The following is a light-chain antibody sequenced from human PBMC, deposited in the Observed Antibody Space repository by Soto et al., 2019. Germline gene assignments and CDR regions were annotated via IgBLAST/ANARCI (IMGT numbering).Light chain of an antibody. V-gene: IGLV2-14*03. CDR3: SSYTSSSTLV. CDR2: DVS. Sequence: QSALTQPASVSGSPGQSITISCTGTSSDVGAYNYVSWYQLHPGKAPKLMIYDVSNRPSGVSNRFSGSKSCNTASLTISGLQAEDESDYYCSSYTSSSTLVFGGGTKLTVL. CDR1: SSDVGAYNY. J-gene: IGLJ2*01.